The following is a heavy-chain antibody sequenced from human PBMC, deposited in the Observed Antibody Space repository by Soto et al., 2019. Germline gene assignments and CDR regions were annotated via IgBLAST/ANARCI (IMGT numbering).Heavy chain of an antibody. CDR3: VRRRDSFDY. CDR2: IFPADSDI. Sequence: GESLKISCEASGYNFTTYWIGWVRQMPGKGLEWMGLIFPADSDIRYSPSFQGQVTISADESISTAYLQWNSLRASDTAMYYCVRRRDSFDYWGQGTLVTSPQ. CDR1: GYNFTTYW. J-gene: IGHJ4*02. V-gene: IGHV5-51*01. D-gene: IGHD2-21*02.